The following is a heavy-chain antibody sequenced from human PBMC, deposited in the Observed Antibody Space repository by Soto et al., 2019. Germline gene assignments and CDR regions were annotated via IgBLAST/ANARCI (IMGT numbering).Heavy chain of an antibody. J-gene: IGHJ4*02. Sequence: QVQLVESGGGVVQPGRSLRLSCAASGFTFSSYGMHWVRQAPGKGLEWVAVISYDGSNKYYADSVKGRFTISRDNSKNTLYLQMNSLRAEDTAVYYCARDQLRVVVADAFDYWGQGTLVTVSS. V-gene: IGHV3-30*03. CDR3: ARDQLRVVVADAFDY. CDR2: ISYDGSNK. D-gene: IGHD2-15*01. CDR1: GFTFSSYG.